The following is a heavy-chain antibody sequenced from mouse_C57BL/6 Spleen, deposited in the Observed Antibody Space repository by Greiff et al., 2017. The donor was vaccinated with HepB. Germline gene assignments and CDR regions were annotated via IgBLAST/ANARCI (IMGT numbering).Heavy chain of an antibody. Sequence: EVKLMESGGGLVKPGGSLKLSCAASGFTFSSYAMSWVRQTPEKRLEWVATISDGGSYTYYPDNVKGRFTISRDNAKNNLYLQMSHLKSEDTAMYYCARERGLLLFAYWGQGTLVTVSA. V-gene: IGHV5-4*01. CDR1: GFTFSSYA. CDR2: ISDGGSYT. CDR3: ARERGLLLFAY. J-gene: IGHJ3*01. D-gene: IGHD1-1*01.